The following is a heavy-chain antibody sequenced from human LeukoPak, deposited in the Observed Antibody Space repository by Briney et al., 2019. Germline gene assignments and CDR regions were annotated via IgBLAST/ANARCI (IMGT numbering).Heavy chain of an antibody. V-gene: IGHV3-7*01. CDR2: IKQDGSEK. CDR3: AREGYSSLGIFDY. Sequence: GGSLRLSCADSGFTFSSYWMSWVRQAPGKGLEWVANIKQDGSEKYYVDSVKGRFTISRDNAKNSLYLQMNSLRAEDTAVYYCAREGYSSLGIFDYWGQGTLVTVSS. D-gene: IGHD6-19*01. J-gene: IGHJ4*02. CDR1: GFTFSSYW.